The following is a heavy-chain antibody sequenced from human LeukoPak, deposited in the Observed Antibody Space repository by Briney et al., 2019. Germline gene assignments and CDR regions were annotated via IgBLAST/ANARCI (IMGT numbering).Heavy chain of an antibody. D-gene: IGHD2-15*01. CDR1: GYTFTIYG. CDR2: ISGYNGNT. CDR3: ARVGGCSGNGCYSGVYHYYYMDV. Sequence: ASVKVSCKASGYTFTIYGISWVRQAPGQGLEWMGWISGYNGNTIYAQKFQGRVTMTTDTSTRAAQMELRSLSSDDTAVYYCARVGGCSGNGCYSGVYHYYYMDVWGKGTTVTVSS. V-gene: IGHV1-18*01. J-gene: IGHJ6*03.